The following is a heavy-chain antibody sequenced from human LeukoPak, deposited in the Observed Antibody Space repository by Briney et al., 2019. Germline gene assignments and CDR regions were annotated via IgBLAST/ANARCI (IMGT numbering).Heavy chain of an antibody. D-gene: IGHD6-19*01. CDR1: SYSTSSGYY. J-gene: IGHJ4*02. CDR3: ARRAGSRLGGHYFDY. V-gene: IGHV4-61*01. Sequence: SETLSLTCTVSSYSTSSGYYWSWIRQPPGKGLEWIGYIYYSGSTNYNPSLKSRVTISVDTSKNQFSLKLSSVTAADTAVYYCARRAGSRLGGHYFDYWGQGTLVTVSS. CDR2: IYYSGST.